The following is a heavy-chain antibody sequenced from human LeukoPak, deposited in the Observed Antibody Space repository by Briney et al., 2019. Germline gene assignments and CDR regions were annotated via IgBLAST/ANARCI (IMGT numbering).Heavy chain of an antibody. Sequence: SETLSLTCTVSGGSVSSGSYYWSWIRQPPGKGLEWIGYIYHSGSTYYNPSLKSRVTISVDRSKNQFSLKLSSVTAADTAVYYCAREEGLDWFDPWGQGTLVTVSS. CDR1: GGSVSSGSYY. CDR3: AREEGLDWFDP. CDR2: IYHSGST. J-gene: IGHJ5*02. V-gene: IGHV4-30-2*01. D-gene: IGHD3/OR15-3a*01.